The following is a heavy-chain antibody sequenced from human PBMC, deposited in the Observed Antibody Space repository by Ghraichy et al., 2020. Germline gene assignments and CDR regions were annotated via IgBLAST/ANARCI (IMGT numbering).Heavy chain of an antibody. Sequence: GGSLRLSCAASGFTFSSYAMSWVRQAPGKGLEWVSGITGSGGSTYYADSVKGRFTISRDNSKNTLYLQMNSLRAEDTAVYYCAKAAGRVRGATDYWGQGTLVTVSS. V-gene: IGHV3-23*01. D-gene: IGHD3-10*01. CDR1: GFTFSSYA. CDR3: AKAAGRVRGATDY. CDR2: ITGSGGST. J-gene: IGHJ4*02.